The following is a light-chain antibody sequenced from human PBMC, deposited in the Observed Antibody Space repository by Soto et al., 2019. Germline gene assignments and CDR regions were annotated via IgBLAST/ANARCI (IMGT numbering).Light chain of an antibody. J-gene: IGKJ1*01. Sequence: DIQMTQSPSTLSASVGDRVTITCRASQSFNTWLAWYQHKAGKAPKVLIYAASSLQRGVPSRFSGSGSGTDFTLIISSLQPEDFATYYCQQSYSPLWTFGQGTKVEI. V-gene: IGKV1-39*01. CDR3: QQSYSPLWT. CDR1: QSFNTW. CDR2: AAS.